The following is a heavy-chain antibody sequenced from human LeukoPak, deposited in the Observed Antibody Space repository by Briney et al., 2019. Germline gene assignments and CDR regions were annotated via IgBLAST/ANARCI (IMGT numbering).Heavy chain of an antibody. CDR2: IYTSGST. CDR1: GGSISSNY. Sequence: SETLSLTCTVSGGSISSNYWSWIRQPAGKGLEWIGRIYTSGSTNYNPSLKSRVSMSLDTSKNQFPLKLNSVTAADTAVYYCARQPPYYYGMDVWGRGTAVTVFS. V-gene: IGHV4-4*07. J-gene: IGHJ6*02. CDR3: ARQPPYYYGMDV.